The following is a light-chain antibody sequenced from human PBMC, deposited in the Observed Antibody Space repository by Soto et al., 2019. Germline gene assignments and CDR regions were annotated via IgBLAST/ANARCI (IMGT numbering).Light chain of an antibody. CDR2: GAS. CDR1: QRIDKY. V-gene: IGKV1-39*01. J-gene: IGKJ4*01. Sequence: DIQMTQSPTSLSASVGDTVTISCRASQRIDKYLNWYQQIPRKAPKVLIFGASSLHTGVPSRFSGSGSGTDFTLTITSLQVEDFAIYFCQQSFLTPFTFGGGSRV. CDR3: QQSFLTPFT.